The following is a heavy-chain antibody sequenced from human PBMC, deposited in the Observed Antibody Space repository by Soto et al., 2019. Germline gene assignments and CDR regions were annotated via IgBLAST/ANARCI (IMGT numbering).Heavy chain of an antibody. CDR3: ARGVYYYDSSGYYGY. CDR1: GFTFSSYS. CDR2: ISSSSSTI. Sequence: EVQLVESGGGLVQPGGSLRLSCAASGFTFSSYSMNWVRQAPGKGLEWVSYISSSSSTIYYADSVKGRFTISRDNAKNSRYLQMNSLRDEDTAVYYCARGVYYYDSSGYYGYWGQGTLVTVSS. V-gene: IGHV3-48*02. D-gene: IGHD3-22*01. J-gene: IGHJ4*02.